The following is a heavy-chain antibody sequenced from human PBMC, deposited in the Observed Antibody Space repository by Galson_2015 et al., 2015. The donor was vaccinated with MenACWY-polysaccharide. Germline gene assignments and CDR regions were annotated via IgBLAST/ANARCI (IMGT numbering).Heavy chain of an antibody. V-gene: IGHV7-4-1*02. CDR1: GYTFGSYA. CDR3: ARESEYYDSFDGFDI. Sequence: SVKVSCKASGYTFGSYAMNWVRQAPGQGLEWMGWINTNTGNPTSAPVFTGRFVFSLDTSVSTAYLQISSLKAEDTAVYYCARESEYYDSFDGFDIWGQGTMVTVSS. CDR2: INTNTGNP. J-gene: IGHJ3*02. D-gene: IGHD3-22*01.